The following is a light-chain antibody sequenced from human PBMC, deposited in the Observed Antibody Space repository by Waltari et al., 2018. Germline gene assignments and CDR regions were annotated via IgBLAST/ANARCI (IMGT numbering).Light chain of an antibody. Sequence: SYELTQPPSVSVSPGQPASITCSGDKLGDKYACWYQQKPGQSPVLAIYQDSKRPSGIPERFAGSSSGNTATLTISGTQAMDEADYYCQAWDSSTAVFGGGTKLTVL. CDR3: QAWDSSTAV. J-gene: IGLJ2*01. CDR1: KLGDKY. V-gene: IGLV3-1*01. CDR2: QDS.